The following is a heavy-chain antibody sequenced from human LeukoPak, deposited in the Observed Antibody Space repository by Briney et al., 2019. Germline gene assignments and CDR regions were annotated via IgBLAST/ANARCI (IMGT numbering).Heavy chain of an antibody. CDR3: ARDNDQLGLDPFDY. Sequence: SETLSLTCTVSGGSISSSSYYWGWIRQPPGKGLEWIGSIYYSGSTYYNSSLKSRVTISVDTSKNQFSLKLSSVTAADTAMYYCARDNDQLGLDPFDYWGQGTLVTVSS. CDR1: GGSISSSSYY. D-gene: IGHD1-1*01. J-gene: IGHJ4*02. V-gene: IGHV4-39*07. CDR2: IYYSGST.